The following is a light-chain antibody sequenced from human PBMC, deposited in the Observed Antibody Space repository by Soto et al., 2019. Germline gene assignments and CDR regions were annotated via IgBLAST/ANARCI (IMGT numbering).Light chain of an antibody. Sequence: AIQVTHSPSSLSASVGDRVTIICRASQAIRGALAWYQQKPGKAPKLLIYDVSTLESGVPSRFSGSGSGTEFTLTISSLQPEDLGTYYCQQFNSYPITFGHGTRLEFK. CDR3: QQFNSYPIT. CDR1: QAIRGA. V-gene: IGKV1-13*02. CDR2: DVS. J-gene: IGKJ5*01.